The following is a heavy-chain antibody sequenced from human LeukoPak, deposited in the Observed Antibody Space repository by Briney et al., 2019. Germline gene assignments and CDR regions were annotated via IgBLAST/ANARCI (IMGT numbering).Heavy chain of an antibody. J-gene: IGHJ3*02. CDR2: ITPSGGI. CDR1: GYTFSNYD. V-gene: IGHV1-46*01. CDR3: ARSSREEDAFDI. Sequence: ASVKVSCKASGYTFSNYDMNWVRQAPGQGLEWMGMITPSGGISYAQKFQGRVTMTRDMSTNTVFMDLSSLRSEDTAVYYCARSSREEDAFDIWGQGTMVTVSS.